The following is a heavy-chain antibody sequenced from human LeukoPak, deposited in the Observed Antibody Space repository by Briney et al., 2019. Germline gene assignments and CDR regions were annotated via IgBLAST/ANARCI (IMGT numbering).Heavy chain of an antibody. V-gene: IGHV3-23*01. CDR2: INDRGGYI. Sequence: PGGSLRLSCAASGFSFSMYSMAWVRQAPGKGLEWVSVINDRGGYIQDADSVKGRFTISRDNYQNTLFLQMNSLRAEDTAVYYRVRERDRGIDVADDFDYWGQGTLVTVSS. CDR1: GFSFSMYS. J-gene: IGHJ4*02. D-gene: IGHD6-19*01. CDR3: VRERDRGIDVADDFDY.